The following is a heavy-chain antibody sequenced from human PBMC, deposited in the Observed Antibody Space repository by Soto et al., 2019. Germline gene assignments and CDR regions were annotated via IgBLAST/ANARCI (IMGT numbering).Heavy chain of an antibody. CDR2: IYYSGST. V-gene: IGHV4-61*01. CDR1: GGSVSSGSYY. Sequence: SETLSLTCTVSGGSVSSGSYYCCWIRQPPGKGLEWIGYIYYSGSTNYNPSLKSRVTISVDTSKNQFSLKLSSVTAADTGVYYCARDGPNYGGNSRVYYYYGMDVWGQGTTVTVSS. D-gene: IGHD4-17*01. CDR3: ARDGPNYGGNSRVYYYYGMDV. J-gene: IGHJ6*02.